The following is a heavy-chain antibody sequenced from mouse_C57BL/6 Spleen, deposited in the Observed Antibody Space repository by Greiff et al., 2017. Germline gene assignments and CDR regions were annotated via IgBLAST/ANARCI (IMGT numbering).Heavy chain of an antibody. V-gene: IGHV3-6*01. Sequence: DVQLQESGPGLVKPSQSLSLPCSVTGYSITSGYYWNWIRQFPGNKLEWMGYISYDGSNNYNPSLKNRISITRDTSKNQFFLKLNSVTTEDTATYYCSRGDSSCCIFAYWGQGTLVTVSA. J-gene: IGHJ3*01. CDR2: ISYDGSN. D-gene: IGHD3-2*02. CDR1: GYSITSGYY. CDR3: SRGDSSCCIFAY.